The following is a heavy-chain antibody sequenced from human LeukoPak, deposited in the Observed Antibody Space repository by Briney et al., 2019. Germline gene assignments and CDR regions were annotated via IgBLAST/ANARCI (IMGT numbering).Heavy chain of an antibody. CDR2: IYPGDSDT. J-gene: IGHJ5*02. Sequence: TGESLRNSCKGSGYSFTSYWIGWVRQMPGKGLEWMGIIYPGDSDTRYSPSFQGQVTISADKSISTAYLQWSSLKASDTAMYYYARLIAVAANWFDPWGQGTLVTVSS. CDR3: ARLIAVAANWFDP. CDR1: GYSFTSYW. V-gene: IGHV5-51*01. D-gene: IGHD6-19*01.